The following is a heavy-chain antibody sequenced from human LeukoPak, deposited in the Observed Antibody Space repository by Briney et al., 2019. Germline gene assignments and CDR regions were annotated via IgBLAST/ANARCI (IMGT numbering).Heavy chain of an antibody. J-gene: IGHJ4*02. CDR1: EFTFNSYA. D-gene: IGHD2/OR15-2a*01. Sequence: PGGSLRLSCVASEFTFNSYAMRWVRQAPGKGLEWVSGISGSDGNTYYADSVKGRFTISRDNSKNTLYLQMNSLRAEDTAVYYCAKKYETQAYFDYWGQGTLVTVSS. CDR2: ISGSDGNT. CDR3: AKKYETQAYFDY. V-gene: IGHV3-23*01.